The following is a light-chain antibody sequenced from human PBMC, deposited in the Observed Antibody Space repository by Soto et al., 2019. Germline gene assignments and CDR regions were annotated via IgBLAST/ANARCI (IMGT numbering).Light chain of an antibody. CDR2: AAF. J-gene: IGKJ2*01. CDR1: QGISNN. V-gene: IGKV1-27*01. Sequence: DIQMTQSPSSLSASVGDRVTITCRASQGISNNLARYQQKPGKVPKLLIYAAFTLQSRVPSRFSGSGSGTDFTLPISSLQPEDVAKYYCQGYNSAPYTFGQGTKLEIK. CDR3: QGYNSAPYT.